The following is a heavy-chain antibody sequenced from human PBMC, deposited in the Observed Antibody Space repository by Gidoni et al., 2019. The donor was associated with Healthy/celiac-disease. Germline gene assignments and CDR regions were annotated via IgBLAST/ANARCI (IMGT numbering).Heavy chain of an antibody. CDR3: ARNTFGYFDY. Sequence: LSLTCTVSGGSISSSSYYWGWIRQPQWKGLEWIGSIYYSGSTYYNPSLKSRVTISVDTSKNQFSLKLSSVTAADTAVYYCARNTFGYFDYWGQGTLVTVSS. CDR1: GGSISSSSYY. D-gene: IGHD3-16*01. CDR2: IYYSGST. V-gene: IGHV4-39*01. J-gene: IGHJ4*02.